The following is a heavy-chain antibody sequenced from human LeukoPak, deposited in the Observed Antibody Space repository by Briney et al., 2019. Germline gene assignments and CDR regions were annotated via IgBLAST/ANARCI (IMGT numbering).Heavy chain of an antibody. CDR3: ARFSNDHGVKFDY. CDR1: GGSISSGGYS. J-gene: IGHJ4*02. CDR2: IYYSGTA. D-gene: IGHD4-17*01. Sequence: PSETLSLTCTVSGGSISSGGYSWSWVRQHPEKGLEWIGYIYYSGTAYYNPSLKSRVTMSVDTSKNQFSLKLDSVTVADTAVYYCARFSNDHGVKFDYWGQGTLVTVSS. V-gene: IGHV4-31*03.